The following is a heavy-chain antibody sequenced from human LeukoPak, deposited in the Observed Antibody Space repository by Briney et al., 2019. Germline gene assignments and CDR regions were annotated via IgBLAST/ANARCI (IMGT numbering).Heavy chain of an antibody. D-gene: IGHD3-10*01. CDR1: GFTFSSYG. Sequence: GGSLRLSCAASGFTFSSYGMHWVRQAPGKGLEGVAVIWYDGSNKYYAGSVKGRFTISRDNSKNTLYLQMNSLRAEDTAVYYCARGLIRVRGSGSYFAYYFDYWGQGTLVTVSS. J-gene: IGHJ4*02. CDR2: IWYDGSNK. CDR3: ARGLIRVRGSGSYFAYYFDY. V-gene: IGHV3-33*01.